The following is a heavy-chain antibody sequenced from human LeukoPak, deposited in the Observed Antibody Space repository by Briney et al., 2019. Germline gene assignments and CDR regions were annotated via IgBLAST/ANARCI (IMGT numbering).Heavy chain of an antibody. V-gene: IGHV3-23*01. J-gene: IGHJ4*02. D-gene: IGHD5-18*01. CDR2: ISGSGGST. CDR1: GLTFSSYA. Sequence: GGSLRLSCAASGLTFSSYAMSWVRQAPGKGLEWVSAISGSGGSTYYADSVKGRFTISRDNSKNTLYLQMNSLRAEDTAVYYCAIAWGIQNRRKNFDYWGQGTLVTVSS. CDR3: AIAWGIQNRRKNFDY.